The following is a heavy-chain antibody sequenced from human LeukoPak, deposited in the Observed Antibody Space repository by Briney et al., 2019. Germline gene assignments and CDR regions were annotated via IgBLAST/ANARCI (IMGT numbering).Heavy chain of an antibody. J-gene: IGHJ6*03. CDR3: ARTQAARRGDYYYYYMDV. V-gene: IGHV2-70*04. D-gene: IGHD6-6*01. CDR2: IDWDDDK. Sequence: SGPALLKPTQTLTLTCTFSGFSLSTSGMRVSWIRQPPGKALEWLTRIDWDDDKFYSTSLKTRLTISKDTSKNQVVLTMTNMDPVDTATYYCARTQAARRGDYYYYYMDVWGKGTTVTVSS. CDR1: GFSLSTSGMR.